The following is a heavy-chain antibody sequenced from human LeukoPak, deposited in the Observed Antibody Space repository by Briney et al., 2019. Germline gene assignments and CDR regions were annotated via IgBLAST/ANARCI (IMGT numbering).Heavy chain of an antibody. V-gene: IGHV1-24*01. D-gene: IGHD2-2*01. CDR1: GYTLTELS. CDR3: VLYCSSTSCYLGWFDP. CDR2: FDPEDGET. Sequence: GASVKVSCKVSGYTLTELSMHWVRQAPGKGLEWMGGFDPEDGETIYAQKSQGRVTMTEDTSTDTAYMELSSLRSEDTAVYYCVLYCSSTSCYLGWFDPWGQGTLVTVSS. J-gene: IGHJ5*02.